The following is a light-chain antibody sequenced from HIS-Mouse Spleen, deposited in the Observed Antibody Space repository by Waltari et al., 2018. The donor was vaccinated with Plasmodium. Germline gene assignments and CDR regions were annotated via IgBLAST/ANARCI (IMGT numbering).Light chain of an antibody. CDR2: EDS. Sequence: SYELTQPPSVSVSPGQTARITCSGDALPKKYAYWYQQKSGQAPVLVIYEDSKRPAGIPQRFAGSSSWTIANLTSRGAQVEDEADYYCYSTDSSGNHRVFGGGTKLTVL. CDR3: YSTDSSGNHRV. CDR1: ALPKKY. J-gene: IGLJ2*01. V-gene: IGLV3-10*01.